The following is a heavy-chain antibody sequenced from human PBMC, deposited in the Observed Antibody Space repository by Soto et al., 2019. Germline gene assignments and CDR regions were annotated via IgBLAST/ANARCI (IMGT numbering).Heavy chain of an antibody. J-gene: IGHJ4*02. CDR3: STAGNSISSENY. V-gene: IGHV3-15*01. CDR1: GFTFSNAW. D-gene: IGHD6-6*01. Sequence: GGSLRLSCAASGFTFSNAWMSWVRQAPGKGLGWVGQIKSKTDGGTKDYAAPVKSRFTISRNDSKKTMYLQMNNMETEDTAVYYCSTAGNSISSENYWGQGTLVTVSS. CDR2: IKSKTDGGTK.